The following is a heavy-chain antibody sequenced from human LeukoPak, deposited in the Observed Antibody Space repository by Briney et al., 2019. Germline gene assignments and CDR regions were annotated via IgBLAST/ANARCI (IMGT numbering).Heavy chain of an antibody. Sequence: SETLSLTCTVSGGSISSSSYYWGWIRQPPGKGLEWIGSIYYSWSTYYNPSLKSRVTISVDTSKNQFSLKLSSVTAADTAVYYCARQSGHYDILTGYYFRYNWFDPWGQGTLVTVSS. D-gene: IGHD3-9*01. CDR2: IYYSWST. J-gene: IGHJ5*02. CDR1: GGSISSSSYY. V-gene: IGHV4-39*01. CDR3: ARQSGHYDILTGYYFRYNWFDP.